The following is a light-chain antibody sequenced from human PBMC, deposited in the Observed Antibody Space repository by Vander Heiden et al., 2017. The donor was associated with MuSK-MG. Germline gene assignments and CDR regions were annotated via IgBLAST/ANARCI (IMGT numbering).Light chain of an antibody. Sequence: IVMTQSPDTLSVSPGERPTLSCRASQSVGRNLAWYQQSPGQAPRLLIYGASRRASGIPARFSGSGSGTEFTLTINSLQSEDFAVYYCQQYNNWPMCCFGQGTKLEIK. V-gene: IGKV3-15*01. J-gene: IGKJ2*04. CDR3: QQYNNWPMCC. CDR2: GAS. CDR1: QSVGRN.